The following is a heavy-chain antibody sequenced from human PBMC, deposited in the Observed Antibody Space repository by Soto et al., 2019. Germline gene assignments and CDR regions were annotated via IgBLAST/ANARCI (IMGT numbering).Heavy chain of an antibody. Sequence: ASVKVSCKASGGTFSSYAISWVRQAPGQGLEWMGGIIPIFGTANYAQKFQGRVTITADESTSTAYMELSSLRSEDTAVYYCARGSITIFGAGGGYHYGMDVWGQGTTVTVSS. D-gene: IGHD3-3*01. CDR2: IIPIFGTA. CDR3: ARGSITIFGAGGGYHYGMDV. V-gene: IGHV1-69*13. J-gene: IGHJ6*02. CDR1: GGTFSSYA.